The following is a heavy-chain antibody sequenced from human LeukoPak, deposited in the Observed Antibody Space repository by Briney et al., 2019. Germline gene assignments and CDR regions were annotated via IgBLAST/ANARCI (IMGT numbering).Heavy chain of an antibody. J-gene: IGHJ6*03. V-gene: IGHV4-38-2*02. CDR2: FYHSGIT. CDR1: GSSISSGFY. CDR3: AGSTTQNYFYMDV. Sequence: PSETLSLTCTVSGSSISSGFYWGWIRQPPGKGLEWIGNFYHSGITYYTPSLKSRVTISVDTSKSQFSLKLSSVTAADTAVYYCAGSTTQNYFYMDVWGKGTTVTVSS. D-gene: IGHD2-2*01.